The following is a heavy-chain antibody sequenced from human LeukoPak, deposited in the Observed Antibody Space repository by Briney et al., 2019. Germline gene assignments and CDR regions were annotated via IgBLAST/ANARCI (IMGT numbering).Heavy chain of an antibody. Sequence: ASVKVSCKASGYTFTGYYMHWVRQAPGQGLEWMGRINPNSGGTNYAQKFQGRVTMTMDTSISTAYMELSRLRSDDAAVDYCGRDRIVGAALDYWGQGTLVTVSS. CDR3: GRDRIVGAALDY. CDR1: GYTFTGYY. D-gene: IGHD1-26*01. J-gene: IGHJ4*02. CDR2: INPNSGGT. V-gene: IGHV1-2*06.